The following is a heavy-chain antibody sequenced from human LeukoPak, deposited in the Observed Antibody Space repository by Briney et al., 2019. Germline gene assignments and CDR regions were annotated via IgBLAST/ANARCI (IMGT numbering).Heavy chain of an antibody. CDR3: ARAAYGSGSYYRAFDY. CDR1: GGSISSGSYY. J-gene: IGHJ4*02. Sequence: SATLALTCTVSGGSISSGSYYWSWIRQPAGKGLEWIGRIYTSGSTNYNPSLKSRVTISVDTSKNQFSLKLSSVTAAETAVYYCARAAYGSGSYYRAFDYWGQGTLVTVSS. V-gene: IGHV4-61*02. D-gene: IGHD3-10*01. CDR2: IYTSGST.